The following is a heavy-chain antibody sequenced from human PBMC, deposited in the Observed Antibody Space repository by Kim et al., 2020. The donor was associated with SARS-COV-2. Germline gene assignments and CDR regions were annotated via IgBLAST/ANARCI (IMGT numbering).Heavy chain of an antibody. Sequence: GGSLRLSCAASGFTFSSYAMSWVRQAPGKGLEWVSHISGSGGSTYYADSVQGRFTISRDNCQNRLYLQMNRLRAEDPSVDYCAKDDRAGCSSTSWYAFDVWGQGTLAPVSS. CDR2: ISGSGGST. V-gene: IGHV3-23*01. CDR1: GFTFSSYA. J-gene: IGHJ3*01. D-gene: IGHD2-2*01. CDR3: AKDDRAGCSSTSWYAFDV.